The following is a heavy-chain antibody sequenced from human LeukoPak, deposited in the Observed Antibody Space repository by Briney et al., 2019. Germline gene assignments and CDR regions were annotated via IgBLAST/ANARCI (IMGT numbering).Heavy chain of an antibody. CDR2: INPNSGGT. CDR1: GYTFTGYY. Sequence: ASVKVSCKASGYTFTGYYMHWVRQAPGQGLEWMGWINPNSGGTNYVQKFQGRVTMTRDTSISTAYMELSRLRSDDTAVYYCARRYSSSYYYYYYMDVWGKGTTVTVSS. J-gene: IGHJ6*03. D-gene: IGHD6-6*01. CDR3: ARRYSSSYYYYYYMDV. V-gene: IGHV1-2*02.